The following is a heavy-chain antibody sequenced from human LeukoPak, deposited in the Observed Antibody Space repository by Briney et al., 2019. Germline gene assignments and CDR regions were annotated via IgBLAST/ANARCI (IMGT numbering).Heavy chain of an antibody. D-gene: IGHD3-22*01. Sequence: GGSLRLSCAASGFTFSSYAMSWVRQAPGKELEWVSAISGSGGSTYYADSVKGRFTISRDNSKNTLYLQMNSLRAEDTAVYYCAKDVXXYYDSXGXYWGQGXLVTVS. J-gene: IGHJ4*02. V-gene: IGHV3-23*01. CDR2: ISGSGGST. CDR3: AKDVXXYYDSXGXY. CDR1: GFTFSSYA.